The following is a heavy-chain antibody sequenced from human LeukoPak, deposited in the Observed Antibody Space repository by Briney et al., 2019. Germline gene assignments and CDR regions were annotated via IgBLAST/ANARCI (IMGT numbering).Heavy chain of an antibody. V-gene: IGHV3-30*03. CDR3: ARVPWWELQHSPTGMDV. D-gene: IGHD1-26*01. J-gene: IGHJ6*02. CDR2: ISYDGSNK. CDR1: GFTFSSYG. Sequence: GGSLRLSCAASGFTFSSYGMHWVRHAPGKALEWVAVISYDGSNKYYADSVKRRFTISRDNSKNTLYLQMTGLRDEDTAVYYCARVPWWELQHSPTGMDVWGQGPTVTVSS.